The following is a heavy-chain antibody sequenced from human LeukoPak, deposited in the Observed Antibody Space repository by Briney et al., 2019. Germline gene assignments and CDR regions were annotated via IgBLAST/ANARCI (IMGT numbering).Heavy chain of an antibody. V-gene: IGHV3-23*01. D-gene: IGHD5-24*01. CDR1: GFTFSSYA. CDR3: AKNLEMATIFGYFQH. Sequence: PRGSLRLSCAAPGFTFSSYAMSWVRQAPGKGPGWVSAICGSGGSTYYSDSVKGRFTISRDNSKNTLYLQMDSLRAGGTAVYYCAKNLEMATIFGYFQHWGQGALVTVSS. CDR2: ICGSGGST. J-gene: IGHJ1*01.